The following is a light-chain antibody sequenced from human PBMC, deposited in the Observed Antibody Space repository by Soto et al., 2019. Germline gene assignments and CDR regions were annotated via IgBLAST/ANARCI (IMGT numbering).Light chain of an antibody. CDR2: AAS. J-gene: IGKJ1*01. V-gene: IGKV1-39*01. Sequence: DIQMTQSQSSLSASVGDRVTITCRASQSISSYLNWYQQKPGKAPKLLIYAASSLQSGVPSRFSGSGSGTDFTLTISSLQPEDFATYYCQQSYSTPPGGTFGQGTKVDI. CDR3: QQSYSTPPGGT. CDR1: QSISSY.